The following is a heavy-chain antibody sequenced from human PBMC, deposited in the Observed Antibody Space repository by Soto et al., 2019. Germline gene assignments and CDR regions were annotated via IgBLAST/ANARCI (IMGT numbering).Heavy chain of an antibody. Sequence: QVQLVQSGAEVKKPGASVKVSCKASGYTFTSYGISWVRQAPGQGLEWMGWISAYNGNTNYAQKLQSRVTMTTDTSTSTAYIELRGLRSDDTAVYYCAREHWGGNLPPVGYWGQGTLVTVSS. D-gene: IGHD2-21*02. CDR2: ISAYNGNT. CDR1: GYTFTSYG. J-gene: IGHJ4*02. V-gene: IGHV1-18*01. CDR3: AREHWGGNLPPVGY.